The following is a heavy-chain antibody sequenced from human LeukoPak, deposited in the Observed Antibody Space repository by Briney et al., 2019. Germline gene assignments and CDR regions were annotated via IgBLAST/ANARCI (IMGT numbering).Heavy chain of an antibody. V-gene: IGHV3-23*01. D-gene: IGHD3-9*01. Sequence: GGSLRLSCAASGFTFSNYAMSWVRQAPGKGLEWVSAITGSDGTTYYADSAKGRFTISRDNSKNTLYLQMNGLRVEDTAVYYCAQWGDYDILTGYYVSDYWGQGTLVTVSS. CDR1: GFTFSNYA. J-gene: IGHJ4*02. CDR2: ITGSDGTT. CDR3: AQWGDYDILTGYYVSDY.